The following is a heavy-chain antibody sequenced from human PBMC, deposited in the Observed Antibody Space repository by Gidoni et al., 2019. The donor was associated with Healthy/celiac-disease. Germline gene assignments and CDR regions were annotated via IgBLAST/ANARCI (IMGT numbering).Heavy chain of an antibody. CDR3: AITLGPDFWSGYLNY. V-gene: IGHV3-30*03. CDR1: GFTFSSYG. D-gene: IGHD3-3*01. J-gene: IGHJ4*02. CDR2: ISYDGSNK. Sequence: QVQLVESGGGVVQPGRSLRLSSAASGFTFSSYGMHWVRQATGKGLEWVAVISYDGSNKYYADAVKGRFTISRDNSKNTLYLQMNSLRAEDTAVYYCAITLGPDFWSGYLNYWGQGTLVTVSS.